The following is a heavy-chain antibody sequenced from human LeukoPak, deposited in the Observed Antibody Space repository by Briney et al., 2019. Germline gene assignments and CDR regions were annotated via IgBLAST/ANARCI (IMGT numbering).Heavy chain of an antibody. CDR1: GFTFSGSA. D-gene: IGHD1-26*01. V-gene: IGHV3-73*01. CDR3: TRDSGTYNWFDP. CDR2: IDKKDKGYATAT. Sequence: GGSLKLSCAAPGFTFSGSAIHWVRQSSGKGLEWVGQIDKKDKGYATATAYAASVKGRFTISRDDSINTAYLQMKSLKTEDTALYYCTRDSGTYNWFDPWGQGTLVTVSS. J-gene: IGHJ5*02.